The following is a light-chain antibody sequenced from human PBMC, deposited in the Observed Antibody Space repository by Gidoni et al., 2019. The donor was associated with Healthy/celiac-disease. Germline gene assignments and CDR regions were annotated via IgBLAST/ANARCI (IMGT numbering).Light chain of an antibody. CDR2: DAS. Sequence: DSQMTESPSSLSASVGDRVTITCQASQDISNYLNWYQQKPGKAPKLLIYDASNLETGVPSRFRGSGSGTDFPFTISRLQPEDIATYYCQQYDTLRTFXGXTKVEIK. J-gene: IGKJ4*01. CDR3: QQYDTLRT. V-gene: IGKV1-33*01. CDR1: QDISNY.